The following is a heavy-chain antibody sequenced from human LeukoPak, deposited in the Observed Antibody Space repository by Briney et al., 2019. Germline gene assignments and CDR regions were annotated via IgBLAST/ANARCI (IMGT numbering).Heavy chain of an antibody. V-gene: IGHV3-30*18. CDR3: AKDLYDTSGYYYDY. D-gene: IGHD3-22*01. Sequence: GGALRLSCAASGFTFTSYGMHWVRQAPGKGLEWVAVISYDGSNKYYADSVKGRFTISRDNSKNTLYLQMNSLRAEDTAVHYCAKDLYDTSGYYYDYWGQGTLVTVSS. J-gene: IGHJ4*02. CDR2: ISYDGSNK. CDR1: GFTFTSYG.